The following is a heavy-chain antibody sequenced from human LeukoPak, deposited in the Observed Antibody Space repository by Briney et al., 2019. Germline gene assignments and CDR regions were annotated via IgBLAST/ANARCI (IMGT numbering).Heavy chain of an antibody. V-gene: IGHV1-8*01. CDR1: GYTFTSYD. Sequence: GASVEVSCKASGYTFTSYDINWVRQATGQGLEWMGWMKPKSGNTGYAQKFQGRVTITRNTSISTAYMELSSLRAEDTAVYYCARDSYYYGSGSLNYYYYMDVWGKGTTVTISS. D-gene: IGHD3-10*01. CDR3: ARDSYYYGSGSLNYYYYMDV. J-gene: IGHJ6*03. CDR2: MKPKSGNT.